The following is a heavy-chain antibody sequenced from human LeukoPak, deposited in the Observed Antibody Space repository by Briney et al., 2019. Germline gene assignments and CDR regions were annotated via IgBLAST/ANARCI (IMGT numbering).Heavy chain of an antibody. CDR3: ATPIRYFDWLPNDY. V-gene: IGHV3-30*03. J-gene: IGHJ4*02. D-gene: IGHD3-9*01. CDR2: ISYDGSNK. CDR1: GFTFSSYG. Sequence: PGTSLRLSCAASGFTFSSYGMHWVRQAPGKGLEWVAVISYDGSNKYYADSVKGRFTISRDNSKNTLYLQMNSLRAEDTAVYYCATPIRYFDWLPNDYWGQGTLVTVSS.